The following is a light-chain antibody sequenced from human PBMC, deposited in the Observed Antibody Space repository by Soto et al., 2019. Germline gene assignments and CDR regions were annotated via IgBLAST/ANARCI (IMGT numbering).Light chain of an antibody. CDR3: QQYNSYWT. CDR1: QSISSW. CDR2: DAS. J-gene: IGKJ1*01. Sequence: DIQMTQSPATLSASVGDRVTITCRASQSISSWLAWYQQKPGKAPKLLIYDASSLESGVPSRFSGSASGTEFTLTISSLKPDDFATYYCQQYNSYWTFGQGTKVDIK. V-gene: IGKV1-5*01.